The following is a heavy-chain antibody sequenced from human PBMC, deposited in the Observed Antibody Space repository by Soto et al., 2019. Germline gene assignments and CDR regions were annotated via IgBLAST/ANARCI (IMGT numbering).Heavy chain of an antibody. CDR1: GYTFSSFG. Sequence: EASVKVSCKASGYTFSSFGITWVRQAPGQGLEWIGWIIAGNGDTNYAQKFQERVTITTDMSTSTAYMELSSLRSEDTAVYYCAAADPLYYDILTGTTSPYYLDYWGQGTLVTVSS. D-gene: IGHD3-9*01. J-gene: IGHJ4*02. V-gene: IGHV1-18*01. CDR3: AAADPLYYDILTGTTSPYYLDY. CDR2: IIAGNGDT.